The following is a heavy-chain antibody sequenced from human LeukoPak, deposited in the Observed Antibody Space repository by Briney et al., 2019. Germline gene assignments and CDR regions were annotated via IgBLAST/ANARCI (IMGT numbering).Heavy chain of an antibody. V-gene: IGHV3-33*06. CDR2: IWYDGSSK. D-gene: IGHD4-17*01. CDR1: GFTFSSYG. J-gene: IGHJ4*02. CDR3: ANLYGDSGLDY. Sequence: PGRSLRLSCAASGFTFSSYGMNWVRQAPGKGLEWVAVIWYDGSSKYYADSVKGRFTISRDNSKNTLYLQMNSLRAGDTALYYCANLYGDSGLDYWGQGTLVTVSS.